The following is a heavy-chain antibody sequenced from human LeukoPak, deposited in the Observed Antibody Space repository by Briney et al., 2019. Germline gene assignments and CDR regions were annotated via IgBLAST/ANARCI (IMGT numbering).Heavy chain of an antibody. J-gene: IGHJ3*02. CDR3: AREGSNDAFDI. V-gene: IGHV3-48*03. CDR1: GFTFSSYE. CDR2: ISSSGSTI. Sequence: GGSLRLSCAASGFTFSSYEMNWVRQAPGKGLEWVSYISSSGSTIYYADSVKGRFTISRDNAKNSLYLQMNSLRAEDTAVYYCAREGSNDAFDIWGQGTMATVSS.